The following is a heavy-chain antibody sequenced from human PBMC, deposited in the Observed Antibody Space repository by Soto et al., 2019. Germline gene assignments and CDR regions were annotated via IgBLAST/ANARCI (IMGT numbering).Heavy chain of an antibody. J-gene: IGHJ4*02. V-gene: IGHV3-48*01. Sequence: GGSVRLSCAASGFTFSSYSMNWVRQAPGKGLEWVSYISSSSTIYYADSVKGRFTISRDNSKNTLYLQMNSLRAEDTAVYYCARDSGYSGYDFLDYWGQGTLVTVSS. CDR2: ISSSSTI. CDR1: GFTFSSYS. CDR3: ARDSGYSGYDFLDY. D-gene: IGHD5-12*01.